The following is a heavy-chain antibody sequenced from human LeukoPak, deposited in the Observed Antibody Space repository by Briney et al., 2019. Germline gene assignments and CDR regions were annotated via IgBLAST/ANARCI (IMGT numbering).Heavy chain of an antibody. Sequence: GGSLRLSCAASGFTFSSYWMSWVRQAPGKGLEWVANIKQDGSEKYYVDSVKGRFTISRDNAKNSLYLQMNSLRAEDTAVYYCARALGYGDYRIDYWGQGTLVTVSS. V-gene: IGHV3-7*03. CDR2: IKQDGSEK. J-gene: IGHJ4*02. CDR3: ARALGYGDYRIDY. D-gene: IGHD4-17*01. CDR1: GFTFSSYW.